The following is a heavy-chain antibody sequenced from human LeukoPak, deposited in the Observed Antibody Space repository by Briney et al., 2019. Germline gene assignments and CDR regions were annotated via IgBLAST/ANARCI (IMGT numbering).Heavy chain of an antibody. Sequence: SETLSLTCAVSGGSISSSSSNCWTWVRQPPGKGLEWIGETYHSGATNYNPSLKSRVTMLLDKSKNQFSLKLNSVTAADTAVYYCARNGGNSDFDYWGQGTLVTVSS. CDR1: GGSISSSSSNC. CDR3: ARNGGNSDFDY. J-gene: IGHJ4*02. V-gene: IGHV4-4*02. D-gene: IGHD4-23*01. CDR2: TYHSGAT.